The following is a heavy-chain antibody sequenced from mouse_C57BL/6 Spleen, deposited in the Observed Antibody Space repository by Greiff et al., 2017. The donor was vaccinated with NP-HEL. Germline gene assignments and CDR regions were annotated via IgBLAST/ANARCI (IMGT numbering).Heavy chain of an antibody. CDR2: ISYDGSN. Sequence: EVKLMESGPGLVKPSQSLSLTCSVTGYSITSGYYWNWIRQFPGNNLEWMGYISYDGSNNYNPSLKNRISITRDTSKNQFFLKLNSVTTEDTATYYCAREGYYGSSLDYWGQGTTLTVSS. V-gene: IGHV3-6*01. D-gene: IGHD1-1*01. CDR1: GYSITSGYY. J-gene: IGHJ2*01. CDR3: AREGYYGSSLDY.